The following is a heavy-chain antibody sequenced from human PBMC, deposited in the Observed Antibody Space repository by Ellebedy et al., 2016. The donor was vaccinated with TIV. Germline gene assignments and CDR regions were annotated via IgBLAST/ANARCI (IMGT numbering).Heavy chain of an antibody. D-gene: IGHD4-11*01. CDR2: IYYSGST. V-gene: IGHV4-39*01. CDR3: ASLTVKYYYGMDV. J-gene: IGHJ6*02. CDR1: GGSISSGGYY. Sequence: SETLSLTXTVSGGSISSGGYYWGWIRQPPGKGLEWIGSIYYSGSTYYNPSLKSRVTISVDTSKNQFSLKLSSVTAADTAVYYCASLTVKYYYGMDVWGQGTTVTVSS.